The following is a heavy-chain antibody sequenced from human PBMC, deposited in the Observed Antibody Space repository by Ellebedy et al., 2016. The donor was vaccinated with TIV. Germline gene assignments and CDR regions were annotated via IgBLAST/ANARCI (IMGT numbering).Heavy chain of an antibody. D-gene: IGHD3-22*01. CDR1: RGSISSYY. V-gene: IGHV4-59*01. CDR2: IYHSGST. Sequence: MPSETLSLTCTVSRGSISSYYWSWIRQPPGTGLEWLGYIYHSGSTNYNPSLKSRVTISVDTSKNEFSLKLSSVTAADTAVYYCARRQPGKYYDVFDYWGQGTLVTVSS. J-gene: IGHJ4*02. CDR3: ARRQPGKYYDVFDY.